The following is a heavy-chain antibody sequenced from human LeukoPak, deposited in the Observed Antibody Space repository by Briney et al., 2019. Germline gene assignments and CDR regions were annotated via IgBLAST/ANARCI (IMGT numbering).Heavy chain of an antibody. Sequence: GRSLRLSCAASGFTFSSYAMHWVRQAPGQGLEWVAVISYDGSNKYYADSVKGRFTISRDNSQNTLYLQMNSLRAEDTAVYYCARDVRYYGSGTYYNVDYFDYWGQGTLVTVSS. J-gene: IGHJ4*02. V-gene: IGHV3-30*04. CDR3: ARDVRYYGSGTYYNVDYFDY. D-gene: IGHD3-10*01. CDR1: GFTFSSYA. CDR2: ISYDGSNK.